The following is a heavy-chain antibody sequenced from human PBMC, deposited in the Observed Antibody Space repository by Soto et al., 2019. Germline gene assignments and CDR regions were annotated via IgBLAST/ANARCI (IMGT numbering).Heavy chain of an antibody. CDR1: GYTFTSYG. D-gene: IGHD2-15*01. J-gene: IGHJ6*02. CDR2: ISAYNGNT. Sequence: GASVKVSCKASGYTFTSYGISWVRQAPGQGLEWMGWISAYNGNTNYAQKLQGRVTMTADESTSTAYMELSSLRSEDTAVYYCARGWSSGGSCYSCFSDGMDVWGQGTTVTVSS. V-gene: IGHV1-18*01. CDR3: ARGWSSGGSCYSCFSDGMDV.